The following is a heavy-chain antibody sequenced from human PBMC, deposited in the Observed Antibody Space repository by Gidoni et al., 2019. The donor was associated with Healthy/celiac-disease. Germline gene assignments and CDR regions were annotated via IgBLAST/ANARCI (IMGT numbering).Heavy chain of an antibody. D-gene: IGHD6-6*01. CDR2: INPNSGGT. V-gene: IGHV1-2*06. CDR3: ARRSSIAARPGQYYFDY. CDR1: GYTFTGYY. J-gene: IGHJ4*02. Sequence: QVQLVQSGAEVKKPGASVKVSCKDSGYTFTGYYMDWVRQAPGQGLEWMGRINPNSGGTNYAQKFKGRVTMTRDTSISTAYMELSRLRADDTAVYYCARRSSIAARPGQYYFDYWGQGTLVTVSS.